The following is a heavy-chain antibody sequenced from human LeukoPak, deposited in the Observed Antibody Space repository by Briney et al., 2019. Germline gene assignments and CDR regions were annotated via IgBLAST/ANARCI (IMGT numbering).Heavy chain of an antibody. CDR1: RYTFTNYY. CDR3: AREGEIGYDLSDY. V-gene: IGHV1-46*01. D-gene: IGHD5-12*01. Sequence: ASVKVSCKASRYTFTNYYINWVRHAPRQRLERMGIINPSGGSTSYAQKFQGRVTVTRDTSTSTVYMELSSLRSEDTAMYCCAREGEIGYDLSDYWGQGTLVTVSS. CDR2: INPSGGST. J-gene: IGHJ4*02.